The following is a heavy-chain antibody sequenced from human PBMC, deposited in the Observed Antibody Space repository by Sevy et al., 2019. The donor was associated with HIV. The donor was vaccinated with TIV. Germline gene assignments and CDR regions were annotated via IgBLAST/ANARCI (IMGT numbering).Heavy chain of an antibody. V-gene: IGHV3-23*01. CDR2: ISGSGGSS. Sequence: GGSLRLSCAASGFTFSSYVMSWVRQAPGKGLEWVSSISGSGGSSFYADSVKGRFTISRDTSKNTLYLQMNSLRAEDTAVYYCAKGRIGGSFPYYFDYWVQGTLVTVSS. D-gene: IGHD2-15*01. J-gene: IGHJ4*02. CDR3: AKGRIGGSFPYYFDY. CDR1: GFTFSSYV.